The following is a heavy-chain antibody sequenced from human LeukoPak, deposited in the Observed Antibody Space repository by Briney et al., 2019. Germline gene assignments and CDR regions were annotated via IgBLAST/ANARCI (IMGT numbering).Heavy chain of an antibody. CDR1: GGSISSYY. CDR3: ARHLDYGDYPFDY. V-gene: IGHV4-59*08. CDR2: IYYSGST. J-gene: IGHJ4*02. D-gene: IGHD4-17*01. Sequence: SETLSLTCTVSGGSISSYYWSWIRQPPGKGLEWIGYIYYSGSTNYNPSLKSRVTIPVDTSKNQFSLKLSSVTAADTAVYYCARHLDYGDYPFDYWGQGTLVTVSS.